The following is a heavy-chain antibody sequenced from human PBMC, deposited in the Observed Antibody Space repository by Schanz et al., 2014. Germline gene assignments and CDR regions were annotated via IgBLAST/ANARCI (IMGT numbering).Heavy chain of an antibody. J-gene: IGHJ6*02. V-gene: IGHV3-23*01. D-gene: IGHD2-15*01. CDR3: AKGMGYCSGGTCYDYYYYGLDV. CDR2: ISHSGGSK. Sequence: EVQLLDSGGGLVQPGGSLRLSCEASEFTFSSYAMHWVRQAPGKGLEWVSSISHSGGSKYYADSVKGRFTISRDNSENTLYLQMNSLSADDTAVFYCAKGMGYCSGGTCYDYYYYGLDVWGQGTTVTVSS. CDR1: EFTFSSYA.